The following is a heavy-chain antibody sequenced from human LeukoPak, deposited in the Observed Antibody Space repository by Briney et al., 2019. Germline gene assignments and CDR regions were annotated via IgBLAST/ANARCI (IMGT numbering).Heavy chain of an antibody. Sequence: SETLSLTCTVSGGSISDYLWSWIRQPPGKGLEWIGHISYSGSTKYNPSLKTRVTMSIDTSKRQFSLNLPSVTAADTAVHYCARVETYYYGLDVWGQGTTVTVSS. J-gene: IGHJ6*02. CDR3: ARVETYYYGLDV. D-gene: IGHD1-1*01. CDR2: ISYSGST. V-gene: IGHV4-59*12. CDR1: GGSISDYL.